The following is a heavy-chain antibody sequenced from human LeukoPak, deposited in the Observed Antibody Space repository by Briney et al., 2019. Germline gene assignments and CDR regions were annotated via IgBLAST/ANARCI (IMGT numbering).Heavy chain of an antibody. CDR1: GFTVSSNY. J-gene: IGHJ4*02. CDR3: ARAVIVGATNFDY. V-gene: IGHV3-66*01. Sequence: PGGSLTLSCAASGFTVSSNYMSWVRQAPGKGLEWVSVIYSGGSTYYADSVKGRFTISRDNTKNTLYLQMNSLRAEDTAVYYCARAVIVGATNFDYWGQGTLVSVSS. D-gene: IGHD1-26*01. CDR2: IYSGGST.